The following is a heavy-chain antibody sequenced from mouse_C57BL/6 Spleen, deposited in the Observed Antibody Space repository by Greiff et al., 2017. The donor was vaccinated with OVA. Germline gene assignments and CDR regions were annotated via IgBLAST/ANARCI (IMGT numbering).Heavy chain of an antibody. CDR1: GYSFTGYF. CDR3: ARGSAEDY. J-gene: IGHJ2*01. CDR2: INPYNGDT. Sequence: VQLQQSGPELVKPGASVKLSCKASGYSFTGYFMNWVMQSHGKSLEWIGRINPYNGDTFYNQKFKGKATLTVDKTSSTAHMELRSLTSEDSAVYYCARGSAEDYWGQGTTLTVSS. V-gene: IGHV1-20*01.